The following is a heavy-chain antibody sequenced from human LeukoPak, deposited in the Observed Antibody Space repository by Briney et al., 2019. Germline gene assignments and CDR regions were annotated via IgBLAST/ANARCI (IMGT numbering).Heavy chain of an antibody. D-gene: IGHD2-8*01. Sequence: ASVKVSCKVSGYTLTELSMHWVRQAPGKGLEWMGGFDPEDGETIYAQKFQGRVTMTEDTSTDTAYMELSSLRSEDTAVYYCATRLIFYRRTGNWFDPWSQGTLVTVSS. V-gene: IGHV1-24*01. CDR3: ATRLIFYRRTGNWFDP. CDR2: FDPEDGET. CDR1: GYTLTELS. J-gene: IGHJ5*02.